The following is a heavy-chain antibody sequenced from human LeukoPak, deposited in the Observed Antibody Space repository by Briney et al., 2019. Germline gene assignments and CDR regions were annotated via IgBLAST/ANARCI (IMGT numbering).Heavy chain of an antibody. Sequence: PGGSLRLSCAASGFSFSNYSMIWVRQAPGKGLEWFSSIDTSSSYIYYADSVKGQFTISRDNAKNSLFLQMNSLRAEDTAVYYCARDAYCSTTSCKEYFDLWGRGTLVTVSS. CDR3: ARDAYCSTTSCKEYFDL. V-gene: IGHV3-21*01. CDR2: IDTSSSYI. D-gene: IGHD2-2*01. CDR1: GFSFSNYS. J-gene: IGHJ2*01.